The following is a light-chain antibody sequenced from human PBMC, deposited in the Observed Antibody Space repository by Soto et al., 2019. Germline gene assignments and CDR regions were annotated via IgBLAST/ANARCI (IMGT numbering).Light chain of an antibody. CDR1: QSVSNDF. CDR3: QQYGSSPPTT. V-gene: IGKV3-20*01. Sequence: EIVLTQSAGILSWSPGERATLSVMGIQSVSNDFLAWYQQKPGQAPRLLIYGASTRATDVPDRFSGSGSGADFTLTISRLEPEDFAVYYCQQYGSSPPTTFGQGTKVDIK. J-gene: IGKJ1*01. CDR2: GAS.